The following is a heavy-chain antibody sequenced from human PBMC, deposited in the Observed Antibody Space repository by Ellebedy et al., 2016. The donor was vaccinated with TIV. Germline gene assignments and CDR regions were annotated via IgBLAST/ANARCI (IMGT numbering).Heavy chain of an antibody. V-gene: IGHV3-7*01. D-gene: IGHD5-12*01. J-gene: IGHJ5*02. CDR2: IYQDGSDQ. CDR1: GFSFRSYW. CDR3: ARRGRYGDYAVQVNSWFDR. Sequence: GESLKISCAASGFSFRSYWMSWVRQAPGKGLEWVANIYQDGSDQYYVDSVKGRFTISRDKDNKLLFLQMNSLRVEDTAVYYCARRGRYGDYAVQVNSWFDRWGQGTLVTVSS.